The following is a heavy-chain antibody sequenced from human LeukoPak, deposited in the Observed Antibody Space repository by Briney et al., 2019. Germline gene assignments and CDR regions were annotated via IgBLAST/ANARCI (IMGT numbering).Heavy chain of an antibody. J-gene: IGHJ6*03. V-gene: IGHV3-20*04. CDR2: INWNGGSI. CDR3: AREQVGASAVSYYYYMDV. D-gene: IGHD1-26*01. Sequence: GGSLRLSCAASGFTFDDYGMSWVRQAPGKGLEWVSGINWNGGSIGYADSVKGRFTISRDNAKNSLYLQMNSLRAEDTALYYCAREQVGASAVSYYYYMDVWGKGTTVTVSS. CDR1: GFTFDDYG.